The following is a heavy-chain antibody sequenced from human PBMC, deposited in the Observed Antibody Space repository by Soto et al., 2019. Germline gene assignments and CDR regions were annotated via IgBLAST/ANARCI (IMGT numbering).Heavy chain of an antibody. CDR2: ISSGGST. V-gene: IGHV3-66*01. D-gene: IGHD3-3*01. J-gene: IGHJ4*02. CDR3: ARDTFGGAYDFLH. CDR1: GFTVSSFY. Sequence: EVQLVESGGGLVQPGGSLRLSCAASGFTVSSFYMTWVRQAPGKGLQLVAVISSGGSTYYADSVKGRFTISRDNSKNTLYLEMNSLRAEDTAVYYCARDTFGGAYDFLHGGQGTLVTVSS.